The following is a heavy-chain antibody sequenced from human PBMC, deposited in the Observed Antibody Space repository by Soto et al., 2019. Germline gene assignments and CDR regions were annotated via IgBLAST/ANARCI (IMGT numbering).Heavy chain of an antibody. Sequence: KASETLSLTCTVSGGSISSGDYYWSWIRQPPGKGLEWIGYIYYSGSTYYNPSLKSRVTISVDTSKNQFSLKLSSVTAADTAVYYCAREVIVVVPAATNAFDIWGQGTMVTVSS. CDR2: IYYSGST. CDR3: AREVIVVVPAATNAFDI. V-gene: IGHV4-30-4*01. D-gene: IGHD2-2*01. J-gene: IGHJ3*02. CDR1: GGSISSGDYY.